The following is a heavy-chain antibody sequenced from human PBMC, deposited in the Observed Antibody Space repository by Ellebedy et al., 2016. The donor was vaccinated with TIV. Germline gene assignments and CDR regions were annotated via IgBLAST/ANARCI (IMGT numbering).Heavy chain of an antibody. Sequence: GESLKISCEASGFTFSSHGIHWVRQAPGEGLEWLTLISGDGKHKHYADSVKGRFTVSRDNSRNVVFLQMNSLRPDDSALYFCARSRWSGLRVAATPADFWGQGTAVVVSS. D-gene: IGHD2-15*01. V-gene: IGHV3-30*12. CDR3: ARSRWSGLRVAATPADF. J-gene: IGHJ4*02. CDR1: GFTFSSHG. CDR2: ISGDGKHK.